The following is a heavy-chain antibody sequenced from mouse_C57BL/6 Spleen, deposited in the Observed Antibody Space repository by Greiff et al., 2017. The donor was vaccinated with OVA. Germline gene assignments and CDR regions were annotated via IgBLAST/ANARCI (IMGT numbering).Heavy chain of an antibody. D-gene: IGHD1-1*01. J-gene: IGHJ1*03. CDR2: IDPETGGT. CDR1: GYTFTDYE. Sequence: QVQLQQSGAELVRPGASVTLSCKASGYTFTDYEMHWVKQTPVHGLEWIGAIDPETGGTAYNPKFKGKAILTADKSSSTAYMELRSLTSEDSAVYYCTTPYYYGSSYWYFDVWGTGTTVTVSS. V-gene: IGHV1-15*01. CDR3: TTPYYYGSSYWYFDV.